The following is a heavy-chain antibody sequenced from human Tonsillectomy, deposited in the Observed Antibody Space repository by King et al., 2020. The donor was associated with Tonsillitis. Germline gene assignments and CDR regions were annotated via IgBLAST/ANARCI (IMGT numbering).Heavy chain of an antibody. Sequence: QLQESGPGLVKPSETLSLTCTVSGGSISSSSYYWGWIRQPPGKGLEWIGSIYYSGSTYYNPSLKSRVTISVDTSKNQFSLKLSSVTAADTAVYYCARLRVTMVRGVIIRNYYYGMDVWGQGTTVIVSS. J-gene: IGHJ6*02. CDR1: GGSISSSSYY. D-gene: IGHD3-10*01. CDR2: IYYSGST. CDR3: ARLRVTMVRGVIIRNYYYGMDV. V-gene: IGHV4-39*01.